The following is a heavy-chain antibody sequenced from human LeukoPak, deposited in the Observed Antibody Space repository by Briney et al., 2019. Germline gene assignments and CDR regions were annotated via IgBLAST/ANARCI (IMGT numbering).Heavy chain of an antibody. CDR1: GGTFSSYA. CDR3: ARVFVEYSSSSGYYYYYMDV. J-gene: IGHJ6*03. V-gene: IGHV1-69*13. D-gene: IGHD6-6*01. Sequence: SVKVSCKASGGTFSSYAISWVRQAPGQGLEWMGGIIPIFGTANYAQKFQGRVTITADESTSTAYMELSSLRSEDTAVYYCARVFVEYSSSSGYYYYYMDVWGKGTTVTVSS. CDR2: IIPIFGTA.